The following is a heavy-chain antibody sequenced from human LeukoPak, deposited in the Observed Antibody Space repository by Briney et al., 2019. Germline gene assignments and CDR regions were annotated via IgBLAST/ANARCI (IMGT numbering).Heavy chain of an antibody. CDR2: ISGSGGST. CDR1: GFTFSSYA. Sequence: PGGSLRLSCAASGFTFSSYAMSWVRQALGKGLEWVSGISGSGGSTYDTDSVKGRFTISRDNSKNTLYLQMNSLRAGDTAVYYCSRYSATYYYYYVMDVWGQGTTVTVSS. CDR3: SRYSATYYYYYVMDV. V-gene: IGHV3-23*01. D-gene: IGHD1-26*01. J-gene: IGHJ6*02.